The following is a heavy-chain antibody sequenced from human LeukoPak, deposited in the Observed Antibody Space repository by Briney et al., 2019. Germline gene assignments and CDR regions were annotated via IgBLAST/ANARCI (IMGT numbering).Heavy chain of an antibody. J-gene: IGHJ4*02. CDR2: IIPILGIA. CDR1: GGTFSSYA. V-gene: IGHV1-69*04. CDR3: ASTSYYYDSSGYYPYFDY. D-gene: IGHD3-22*01. Sequence: SVKVSCKASGGTFSSYAISWVRQAPGQGLEWMERIIPILGIANYAQKFQGRVTITADKSTSTAYMELSSLRSEDTAVYYCASTSYYYDSSGYYPYFDYWGQGTLVTVSS.